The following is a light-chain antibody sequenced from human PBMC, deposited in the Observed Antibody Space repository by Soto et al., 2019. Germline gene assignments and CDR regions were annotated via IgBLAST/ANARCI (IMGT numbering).Light chain of an antibody. Sequence: EIVLTQSPGTLSLSPGERVNLSCRASQSVSSRYVAWYQHKTGQPPRLLISGASSRATGIPDRFSGSGSGADYTLTISRLEPEDCAVYYFQKYGSSPPPFGGGTNVEIK. CDR2: GAS. V-gene: IGKV3-20*01. CDR1: QSVSSRY. J-gene: IGKJ4*01. CDR3: QKYGSSPPP.